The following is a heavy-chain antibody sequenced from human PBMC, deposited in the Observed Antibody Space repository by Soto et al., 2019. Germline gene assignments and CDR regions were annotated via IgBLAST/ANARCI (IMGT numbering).Heavy chain of an antibody. CDR3: ASQIRHYDSWSNKDYYYGLDV. D-gene: IGHD3-3*01. CDR1: EYSFSTYW. J-gene: IGHJ6*02. Sequence: GESLQISCKGSEYSFSTYWIAWVRQMPGKVLELMGIIYPVDSDTRYSPSFQGQVTISAGTSTRPAHLQWSSLKASDTAMYYCASQIRHYDSWSNKDYYYGLDVWGQGTTVSVS. V-gene: IGHV5-51*01. CDR2: IYPVDSDT.